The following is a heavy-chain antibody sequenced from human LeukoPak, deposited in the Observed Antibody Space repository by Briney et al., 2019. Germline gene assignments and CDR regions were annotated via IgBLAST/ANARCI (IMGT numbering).Heavy chain of an antibody. D-gene: IGHD3-22*01. V-gene: IGHV4-34*01. J-gene: IGHJ4*02. CDR3: ASEARVHYDSSGYYYR. CDR2: INHSGST. CDR1: GGSFSGYY. Sequence: SETLSLTCAVSGGSFSGYYWSWIRQPPGKGLEWVGEINHSGSTNYNPALKSRVTIPVASSKNQFSLKLSSVTAAHTAVYYCASEARVHYDSSGYYYRWGQGTLVTVSS.